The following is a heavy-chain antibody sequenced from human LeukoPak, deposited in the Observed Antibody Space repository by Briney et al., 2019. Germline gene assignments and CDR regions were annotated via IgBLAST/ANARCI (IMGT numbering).Heavy chain of an antibody. V-gene: IGHV3-33*01. D-gene: IGHD6-13*01. Sequence: PGGSLRLSCAASGFTFSTYGMHWVRQAPGKGLEWVAFMWNDGSNKYYGESVKGRFTISRDNSKNTLYLQMNSLRAEDSAVYYCARDLMYTNTWRFDPWGQGTLVTVSS. J-gene: IGHJ5*02. CDR1: GFTFSTYG. CDR2: MWNDGSNK. CDR3: ARDLMYTNTWRFDP.